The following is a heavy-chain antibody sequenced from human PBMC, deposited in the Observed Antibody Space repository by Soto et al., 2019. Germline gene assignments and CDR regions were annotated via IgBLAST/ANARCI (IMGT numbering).Heavy chain of an antibody. J-gene: IGHJ3*02. V-gene: IGHV1-18*01. D-gene: IGHD3-22*01. CDR3: ARGDYYDTSGPFSDVFDI. CDR2: INTYNGNT. Sequence: GASVKVSCKASGYSFTRYGIAWARQAPGQGLEWMGWINTYNGNTNYAQNLQGRFTISRDNAKNSLYLQMNSLRVDDTAVYYRARGDYYDTSGPFSDVFDIWGQGTMVTVS. CDR1: GYSFTRYG.